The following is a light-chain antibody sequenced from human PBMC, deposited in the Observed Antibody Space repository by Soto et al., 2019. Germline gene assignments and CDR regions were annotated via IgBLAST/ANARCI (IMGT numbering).Light chain of an antibody. Sequence: QSVLTQPRSVSGSPGQSVTISCTGTSSDVGGYNYVSWYQQHPGKAPKLMIFDVSKRPSGVPDRFSGSKSDNTASLTISGLQAEDEADYYCCSYAGNYTYVFGTGIKLTVL. CDR1: SSDVGGYNY. CDR3: CSYAGNYTYV. V-gene: IGLV2-11*01. J-gene: IGLJ1*01. CDR2: DVS.